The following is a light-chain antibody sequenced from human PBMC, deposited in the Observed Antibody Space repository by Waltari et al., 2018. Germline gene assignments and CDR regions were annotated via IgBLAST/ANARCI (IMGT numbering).Light chain of an antibody. CDR1: SSDVGSYNP. V-gene: IGLV2-23*01. J-gene: IGLJ2*01. CDR3: CSYAGISTVV. CDR2: EGS. Sequence: QSALTPPASVSGSPGQSITFPCTGTSSDVGSYNPVSWYQQYPGKAPKLMIYEGSKRPSGVSNRFSGSKSGNTASLTISGLRAEDEADYYCCSYAGISTVVFGGGTKLTV.